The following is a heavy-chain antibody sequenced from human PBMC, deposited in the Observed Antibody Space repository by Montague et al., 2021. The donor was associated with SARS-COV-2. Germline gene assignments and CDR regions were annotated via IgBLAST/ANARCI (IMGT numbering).Heavy chain of an antibody. CDR1: GGSFSGYY. V-gene: IGHV4-34*01. Sequence: SETLSLTCAVYGGSFSGYYWNWIRQPPGKGLEWIGEINHSGSTNYNPSLKSRVTISVDTSNNQFSLNLSSVTAADTAVYYCARHVSGSLTHFHHWGQGSLVTVSS. D-gene: IGHD1-26*01. CDR2: INHSGST. J-gene: IGHJ1*01. CDR3: ARHVSGSLTHFHH.